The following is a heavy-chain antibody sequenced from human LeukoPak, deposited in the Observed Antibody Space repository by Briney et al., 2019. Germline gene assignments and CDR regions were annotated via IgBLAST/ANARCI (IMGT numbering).Heavy chain of an antibody. CDR1: GGTFSSYA. CDR2: IIPIFGTA. CDR3: ARTDDPQLAYFDY. D-gene: IGHD3-10*01. J-gene: IGHJ4*02. V-gene: IGHV1-69*05. Sequence: SVKVSCKASGGTFSSYAISWVRQAPGQGLEWMGGIIPIFGTANYAQKFQGRVTITTDGSTSTAYMELSSLRSEDTAVYYCARTDDPQLAYFDYWGQGTLVTVSS.